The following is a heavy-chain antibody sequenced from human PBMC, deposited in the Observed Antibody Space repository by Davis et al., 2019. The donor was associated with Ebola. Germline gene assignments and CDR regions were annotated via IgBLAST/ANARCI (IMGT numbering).Heavy chain of an antibody. D-gene: IGHD3-16*01. CDR3: ARVKGANPYYYYGMDV. V-gene: IGHV1-2*02. CDR2: INPNSGGT. CDR1: GFTFSDHY. Sequence: GESLKISCAASGFTFSDHYLHWVRQAPGQGLEWMGWINPNSGGTKYAQKFQGRVTMTMDTSISTAYMELSRLRSDDTAVHYCARVKGANPYYYYGMDVWGQGTTVTVSS. J-gene: IGHJ6*02.